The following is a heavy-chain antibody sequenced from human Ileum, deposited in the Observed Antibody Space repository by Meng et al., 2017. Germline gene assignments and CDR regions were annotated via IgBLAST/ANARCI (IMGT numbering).Heavy chain of an antibody. V-gene: IGHV3-74*01. CDR1: GFTFSSYW. J-gene: IGHJ4*02. CDR2: IRYDGSRT. Sequence: EVQLVESGGGLVQPGGSLRLSCAASGFTFSSYWMHWVRQVPGKGLVWVSRIRYDGSRTGYADSVKGRFTISRDNAKNTVYLQMNSLRAEDTAIYYCAKDFSSSPGDYWGQGTLVNVSS. D-gene: IGHD2/OR15-2a*01. CDR3: AKDFSSSPGDY.